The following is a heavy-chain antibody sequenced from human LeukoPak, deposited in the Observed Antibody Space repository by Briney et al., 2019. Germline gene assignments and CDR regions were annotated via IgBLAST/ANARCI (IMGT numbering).Heavy chain of an antibody. V-gene: IGHV3-30*04. CDR1: GFTFSSYA. CDR3: ARDFAAAAGWFDP. J-gene: IGHJ5*02. Sequence: GGSLRLSCAASGFTFSSYAMHWVRQAPGKGLEWVAVISYDGSNKYYADSVKGRFTISRDNSKNTLYLQMNSLRAEDTALYYCARDFAAAAGWFDPWGQGTLVTVSS. CDR2: ISYDGSNK. D-gene: IGHD6-13*01.